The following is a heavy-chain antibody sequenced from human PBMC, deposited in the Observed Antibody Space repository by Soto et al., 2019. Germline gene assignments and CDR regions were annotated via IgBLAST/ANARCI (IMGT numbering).Heavy chain of an antibody. Sequence: QVQLVQSGAEVKKPGSSVKVSCKASGGTFSSYAISWVRQAPGQGLEWMGGIIPIFGTANYAQKFQGRVTITADKSTSTAYMELSSLRSEDTAVYYCARVKVRGYCSGGSCYAAWFDPWGQGTLVTVSS. J-gene: IGHJ5*02. CDR2: IIPIFGTA. CDR3: ARVKVRGYCSGGSCYAAWFDP. V-gene: IGHV1-69*06. CDR1: GGTFSSYA. D-gene: IGHD2-15*01.